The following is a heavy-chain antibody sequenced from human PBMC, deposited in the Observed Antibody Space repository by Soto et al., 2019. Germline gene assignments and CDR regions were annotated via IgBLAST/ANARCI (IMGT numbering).Heavy chain of an antibody. CDR3: ARADCTGAYCYSWPFNYGVDV. V-gene: IGHV3-33*08. J-gene: IGHJ6*02. Sequence: QVQLVESGGGVVQPGGSLRLSCTTSGFTFNTYGMHWVRQALGKGLEWVAIIWYDGSNKYYADSVKGRFTISRDNSKNTLYLQMNSLRAEDTALYYCARADCTGAYCYSWPFNYGVDVWGQGTTVTVSS. CDR2: IWYDGSNK. CDR1: GFTFNTYG. D-gene: IGHD2-15*01.